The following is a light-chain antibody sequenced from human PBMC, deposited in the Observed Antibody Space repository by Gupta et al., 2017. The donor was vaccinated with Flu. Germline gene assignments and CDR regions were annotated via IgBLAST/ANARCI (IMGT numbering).Light chain of an antibody. V-gene: IGKV3-15*01. CDR2: DAS. CDR3: QQYTNWPLT. J-gene: IGKJ4*01. Sequence: ERATLSCRASQSLNNNFLAWYQQKPGQAPRLLISDASTRATGIPARFSGSGSGTDFTLTISSLQSEDFAVYYCQQYTNWPLTFGGGTKVEIK. CDR1: QSLNNN.